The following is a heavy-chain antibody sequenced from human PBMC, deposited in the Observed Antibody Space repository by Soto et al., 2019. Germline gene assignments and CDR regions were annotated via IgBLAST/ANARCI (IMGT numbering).Heavy chain of an antibody. CDR2: ITSTSSAI. J-gene: IGHJ4*01. Sequence: GGSLRLSCAASGFPFSFYSMNWVRQAPGKGLEWISYITSTSSAINYADSVRGRFTISRDNAMRSLFLHMNSLRDEDTAVYYCARDCKGASYTHRPYYLDYSAQGALDTVSS. CDR1: GFPFSFYS. V-gene: IGHV3-48*02. CDR3: ARDCKGASYTHRPYYLDY. D-gene: IGHD6-6*01.